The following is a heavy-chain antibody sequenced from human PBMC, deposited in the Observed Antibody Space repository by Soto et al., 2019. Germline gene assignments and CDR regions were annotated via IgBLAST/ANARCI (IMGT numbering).Heavy chain of an antibody. D-gene: IGHD6-19*01. CDR3: AREGGWYVVY. Sequence: QVQLVQSGAEEKKPGASVKVSCKASGFTFSGYTIHWVRQAPGQRLEWMGWIKADNTNTKYSQKFQGRVTITRDTSASTVYMELSSLRSEDTAVYYCAREGGWYVVYWGQGTLVTVSS. V-gene: IGHV1-3*05. J-gene: IGHJ4*02. CDR2: IKADNTNT. CDR1: GFTFSGYT.